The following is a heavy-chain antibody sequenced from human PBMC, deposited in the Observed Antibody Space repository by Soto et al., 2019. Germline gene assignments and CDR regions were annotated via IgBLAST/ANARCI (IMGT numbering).Heavy chain of an antibody. CDR2: LNPTNGDT. J-gene: IGHJ6*02. D-gene: IGHD6-19*01. V-gene: IGHV1-8*01. CDR1: GYTFTSYD. CDR3: ARADRMAAPVYYARDV. Sequence: QVQLVQSGAEVKKPGASVEVSCQASGYTFTSYDISWERLAPGQGLEGMGWLNPTNGDTDYAQKFQGKVTMIEITSLNTAYMELRSLSTDDTAVCYCARADRMAAPVYYARDVWGQGTTVTVS.